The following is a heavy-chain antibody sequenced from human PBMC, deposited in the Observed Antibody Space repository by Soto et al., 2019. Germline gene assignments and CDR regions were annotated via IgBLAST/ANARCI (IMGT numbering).Heavy chain of an antibody. D-gene: IGHD4-17*01. V-gene: IGHV3-66*01. J-gene: IGHJ6*03. CDR3: ARARGGADYPPGYYYYYMDV. CDR1: GFTVSSNY. CDR2: IYSGGST. Sequence: EVQLVESGGGLVQPGGSLRLSCAASGFTVSSNYMSWVRQAPGKGLEWVSVIYSGGSTYYADSVKGRFTISRDNSKNTLYLQMNSLRAEDTAVYYCARARGGADYPPGYYYYYMDVWGKGTTVTVSS.